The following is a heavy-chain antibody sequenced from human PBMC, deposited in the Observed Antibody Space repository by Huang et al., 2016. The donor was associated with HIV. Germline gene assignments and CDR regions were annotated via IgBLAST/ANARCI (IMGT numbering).Heavy chain of an antibody. D-gene: IGHD4-17*01. Sequence: QVQLVVSGGGVVQPGGSLRLACAASGFTFSNYPMHWVRQAPGKGLGWVSVSSYDDGRTTYFAGSVKCRFTNSGDNSKNTVYLQMSSLRADDTAVFYCARDVLRGLGYFDVWGRGTLVTVSS. CDR3: ARDVLRGLGYFDV. CDR1: GFTFSNYP. CDR2: SSYDDGRTT. J-gene: IGHJ2*01. V-gene: IGHV3-30-3*01.